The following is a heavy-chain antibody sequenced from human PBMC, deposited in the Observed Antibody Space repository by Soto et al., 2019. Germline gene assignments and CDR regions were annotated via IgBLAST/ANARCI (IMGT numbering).Heavy chain of an antibody. CDR3: ARDPQTLSSSSDTYWFDP. J-gene: IGHJ5*02. CDR2: IIPIFGTA. CDR1: GGTFSSYA. Sequence: SVKVSCKASGGTFSSYAISWVRQAPGQGLEWMGGIIPIFGTANYAQKFQGRVTITADESTSTAYMELSSLRSEDTAVYYCARDPQTLSSSSDTYWFDPWGQGTLVTVSS. V-gene: IGHV1-69*13. D-gene: IGHD6-6*01.